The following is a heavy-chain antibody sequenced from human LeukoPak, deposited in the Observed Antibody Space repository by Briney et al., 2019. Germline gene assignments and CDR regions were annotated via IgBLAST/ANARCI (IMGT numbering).Heavy chain of an antibody. CDR1: GFTFSSYA. J-gene: IGHJ5*02. CDR2: ISGSGGST. V-gene: IGHV3-23*01. Sequence: PGGSLRLSCAASGFTFSSYAMSWVRQAPGKGLEWVSAISGSGGSTYYADSVKGRFTISRDNSKNTLYLQMNSLRAEDTAVYYCAKDLDRYGDLQGNWFDPWGQGTLVTVSS. D-gene: IGHD4-17*01. CDR3: AKDLDRYGDLQGNWFDP.